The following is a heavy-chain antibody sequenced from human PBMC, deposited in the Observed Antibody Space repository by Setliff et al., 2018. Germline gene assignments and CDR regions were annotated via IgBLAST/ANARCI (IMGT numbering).Heavy chain of an antibody. CDR3: VRDDADNYDAFDN. V-gene: IGHV3-7*01. Sequence: GGSLRLSCVVSGFSFSRHWMSWVRQAPGKGLEWVADIKQDGSTKYYLDSAKGRFTISRDNAKRSLYLQMNGLRADGTGVYYCVRDDADNYDAFDNWGQGTLVTVSS. CDR2: IKQDGSTK. CDR1: GFSFSRHW. D-gene: IGHD3-22*01. J-gene: IGHJ3*02.